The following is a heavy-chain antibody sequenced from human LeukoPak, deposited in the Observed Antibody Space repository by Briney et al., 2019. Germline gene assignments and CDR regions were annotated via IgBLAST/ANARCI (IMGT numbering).Heavy chain of an antibody. CDR1: GFTFSSSI. V-gene: IGHV3-23*01. Sequence: PGGSLRLSCAASGFTFSSSIMNWVRQAPGKGLEWVSTITSSGGSTYYADSVKGRFTIPRDNSKNTLFLQMNSLRAEDTAVYYCAKDADAVLAPDYWGQGTLVTVSS. CDR2: ITSSGGST. D-gene: IGHD3-3*02. J-gene: IGHJ4*02. CDR3: AKDADAVLAPDY.